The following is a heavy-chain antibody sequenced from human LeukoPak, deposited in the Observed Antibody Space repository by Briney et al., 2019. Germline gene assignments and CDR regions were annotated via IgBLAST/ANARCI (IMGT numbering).Heavy chain of an antibody. CDR1: GFTFSSYG. Sequence: QAGGSLRLSCAASGFTFSSYGMHWVRQAPGKGLEWVAVIWYDGSNKYYADSVKGRFTISRDNSKNTLYLQMNSLRAEDTAVYYCASHGPFSTGFDYWGQGTLVTVSS. CDR2: IWYDGSNK. J-gene: IGHJ4*02. V-gene: IGHV3-33*01. D-gene: IGHD4-11*01. CDR3: ASHGPFSTGFDY.